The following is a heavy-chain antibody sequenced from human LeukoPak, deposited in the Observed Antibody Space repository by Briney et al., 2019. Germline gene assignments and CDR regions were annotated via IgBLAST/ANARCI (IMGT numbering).Heavy chain of an antibody. CDR3: ARGAWKTTVPTSSN. J-gene: IGHJ1*01. Sequence: GRSLRLSCAASGFPFSNYGMHWVRQAPGKGLEWVAVIWYDGSNRYYADSVKGRFTISRDNSKNTLYLQMNSLRAEDTAVYYCARGAWKTTVPTSSNWGQGTLVTVSS. CDR2: IWYDGSNR. V-gene: IGHV3-33*01. CDR1: GFPFSNYG. D-gene: IGHD4-17*01.